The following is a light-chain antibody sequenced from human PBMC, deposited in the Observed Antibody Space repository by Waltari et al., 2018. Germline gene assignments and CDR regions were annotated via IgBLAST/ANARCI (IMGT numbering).Light chain of an antibody. CDR2: EVS. CDR3: SSYAGSNNWGV. Sequence: QSALTQPPSASGSPGQSVTISCTGTSSDVGGYNYVSWYQHHPGKAPKLMIYEVSKRPAWVPDRFSGSKSGNTASLTVSGLQAEDEADYYCSSYAGSNNWGVFGTGTKVTVL. CDR1: SSDVGGYNY. J-gene: IGLJ1*01. V-gene: IGLV2-8*01.